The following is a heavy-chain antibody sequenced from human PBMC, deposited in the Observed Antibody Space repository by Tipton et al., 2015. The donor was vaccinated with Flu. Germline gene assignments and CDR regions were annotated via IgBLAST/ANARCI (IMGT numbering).Heavy chain of an antibody. V-gene: IGHV3-48*03. CDR2: ISSSGSTI. Sequence: SLRLSCAASGFTFSSYEMNWVRQAPGKGLEWVSYISSSGSTIYYADSVKGRFTISRDNAKNSLYLQMSSLRAEDTAVYYCARGTLNYYDSSGYQWGLPSDAFDIWGQGTMVTVSS. J-gene: IGHJ3*02. D-gene: IGHD3-22*01. CDR1: GFTFSSYE. CDR3: ARGTLNYYDSSGYQWGLPSDAFDI.